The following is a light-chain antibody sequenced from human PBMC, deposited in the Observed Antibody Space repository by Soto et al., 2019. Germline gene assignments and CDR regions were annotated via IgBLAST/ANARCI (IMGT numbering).Light chain of an antibody. Sequence: DIELTQSPASLSLSPGERATLSCRASQSVSSNYLAWYQQKVGQAPRLLIYGSSSRATGLPDRFSGSGSATDFTLTISRLEPEDFAAYYCQQYGGTPWTFGQGTKVEIK. CDR2: GSS. CDR3: QQYGGTPWT. V-gene: IGKV3-20*01. J-gene: IGKJ1*01. CDR1: QSVSSNY.